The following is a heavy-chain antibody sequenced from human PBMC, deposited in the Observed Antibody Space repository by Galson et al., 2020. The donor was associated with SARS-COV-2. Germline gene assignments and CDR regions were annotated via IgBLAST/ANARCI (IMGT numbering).Heavy chain of an antibody. V-gene: IGHV3-30-3*01. CDR2: ISYDGSNK. CDR3: ARDMGGYFQH. D-gene: IGHD2-15*01. Sequence: GESLKISCAASGFTFSSYAMHWVRQAPGKGLEWVAVISYDGSNKYYADSVKGRFTISRDNSKNTLYLQMNSLRAEDTAVYYCARDMGGYFQHWGQGTLVTVSS. J-gene: IGHJ1*01. CDR1: GFTFSSYA.